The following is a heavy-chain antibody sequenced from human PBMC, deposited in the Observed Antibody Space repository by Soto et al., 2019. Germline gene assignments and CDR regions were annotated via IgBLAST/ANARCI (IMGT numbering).Heavy chain of an antibody. Sequence: GGSLRLSCAASGFTFSSYSMNWVRQAPGKGLEWVSSISSSSSYIYYADSVKGRFTISRDNAKNSLYLQMNSLRAEDTAVYYCARDGAVAMRAWFDPWGQGTLVTVSS. CDR2: ISSSSSYI. D-gene: IGHD6-19*01. CDR1: GFTFSSYS. V-gene: IGHV3-21*01. CDR3: ARDGAVAMRAWFDP. J-gene: IGHJ5*02.